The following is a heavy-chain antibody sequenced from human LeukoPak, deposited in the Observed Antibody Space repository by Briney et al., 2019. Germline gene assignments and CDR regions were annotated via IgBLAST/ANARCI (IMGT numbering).Heavy chain of an antibody. CDR3: AQGDSYYDFLLSV. V-gene: IGHV4-38-2*02. CDR2: IYHGGGT. Sequence: SETLSLTCTVSGYSISSGSYGGWIRQPPGKGLEWIGSIYHGGGTYYNPSLKSRVTISVDTSKNQFSLRLSSVTAADTAVYYCAQGDSYYDFLLSVWGQGTMVTVSS. CDR1: GYSISSGSY. J-gene: IGHJ3*01. D-gene: IGHD3-3*01.